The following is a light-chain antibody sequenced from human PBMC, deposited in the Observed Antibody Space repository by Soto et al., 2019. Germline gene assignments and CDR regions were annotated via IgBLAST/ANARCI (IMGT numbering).Light chain of an antibody. J-gene: IGLJ1*01. CDR2: EVS. CDR3: LSKTSTISYV. V-gene: IGLV2-14*01. Sequence: SVLTQPASVSGSPGQSIASSGTVTASDVGGYNYVSWYQQHPGKVPKLLIHEVSNRPSGVSNRFSGSKSGNTASLTISGLQAEDEADYYCLSKTSTISYVFGTGTKVTVL. CDR1: ASDVGGYNY.